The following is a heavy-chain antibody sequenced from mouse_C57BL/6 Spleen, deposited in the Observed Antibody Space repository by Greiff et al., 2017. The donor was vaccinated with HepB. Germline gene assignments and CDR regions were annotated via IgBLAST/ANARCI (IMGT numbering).Heavy chain of an antibody. J-gene: IGHJ1*03. V-gene: IGHV5-16*01. CDR1: GFTFSDYY. D-gene: IGHD1-1*01. CDR3: ARLYGSSYGYFDV. Sequence: EVKVVESEGGLVQPGSSMKLSCTASGFTFSDYYMAWVRQVPEKGLEWVANINYDGSSTYYLDSLKSRFIISRDNAKNILYLQMSSLKSEDTATYYCARLYGSSYGYFDVWGTGTTVTVSS. CDR2: INYDGSST.